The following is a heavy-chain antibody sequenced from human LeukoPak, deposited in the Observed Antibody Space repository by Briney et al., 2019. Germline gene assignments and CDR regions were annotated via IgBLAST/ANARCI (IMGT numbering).Heavy chain of an antibody. CDR2: MNPNSGGT. CDR3: ARDSPIMGTFYAFDI. CDR1: GYTFTGYY. D-gene: IGHD2/OR15-2a*01. J-gene: IGHJ3*02. V-gene: IGHV1-2*06. Sequence: ASVKVSCKAFGYTFTGYYLHWVRQAPGQGPEWMGQMNPNSGGTNYVQKFQGRVTMTRDTSISTACMELTRLRSDDTAVYYCARDSPIMGTFYAFDIWGQGTMVTVSS.